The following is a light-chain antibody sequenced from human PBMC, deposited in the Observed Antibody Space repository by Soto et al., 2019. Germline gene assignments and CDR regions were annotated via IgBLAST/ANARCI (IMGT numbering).Light chain of an antibody. CDR3: QRSFSTPLT. J-gene: IGKJ4*01. V-gene: IGKV1-39*01. CDR1: QSISSY. Sequence: DIQMTQSPSSLSASVGDRVTITCRASQSISSYLNWYQQKPGKAPKLLIYAASSLQSGVPPRFSGSGSGTDFTLTISSLQPEDFATYYCQRSFSTPLTFGGGTKVEIK. CDR2: AAS.